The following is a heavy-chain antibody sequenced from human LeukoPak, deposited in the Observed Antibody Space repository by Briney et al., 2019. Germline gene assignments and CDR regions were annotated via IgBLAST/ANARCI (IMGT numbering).Heavy chain of an antibody. Sequence: GGSLRLSCAASGFTFDDYAMQWVRQAPGKGLEWVSGISWNSGSIGYADSVKGRFTISRDNAKNSLYLQMNSLRAEDTALYYCAKDLNGISGEYYFDYWGQGTLVTVSS. V-gene: IGHV3-9*01. J-gene: IGHJ4*02. CDR1: GFTFDDYA. D-gene: IGHD3-3*01. CDR3: AKDLNGISGEYYFDY. CDR2: ISWNSGSI.